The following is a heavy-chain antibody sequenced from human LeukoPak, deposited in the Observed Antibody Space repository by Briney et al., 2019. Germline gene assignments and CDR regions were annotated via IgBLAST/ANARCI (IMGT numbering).Heavy chain of an antibody. CDR1: GYTFSSYY. V-gene: IGHV1-46*01. D-gene: IGHD4-23*01. CDR2: INPTGDST. J-gene: IGHJ4*02. Sequence: GASVKVSCKASGYTFSSYYMHWVRQAPGQGLEWVGLINPTGDSTNYAQNFRGRVTMTRDTSTSTVYMDLSSLRSEDTAVYYCAREASGGYFDYWGQGTLVNVSS. CDR3: AREASGGYFDY.